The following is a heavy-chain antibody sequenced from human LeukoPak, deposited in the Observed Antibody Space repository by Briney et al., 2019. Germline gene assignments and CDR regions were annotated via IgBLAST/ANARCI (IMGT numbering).Heavy chain of an antibody. CDR3: AGAKAETSGSIDY. CDR1: GYTFTSYD. D-gene: IGHD3-22*01. CDR2: MNPNSGNT. V-gene: IGHV1-8*01. J-gene: IGHJ4*02. Sequence: ASVKVSCKASGYTFTSYDINWVRQATGQGLEWMGWMNPNSGNTGYAQKFQGRVTMTRNTSISTAYMGLSSLRSEDTAVYYCAGAKAETSGSIDYWGQGALVTVSS.